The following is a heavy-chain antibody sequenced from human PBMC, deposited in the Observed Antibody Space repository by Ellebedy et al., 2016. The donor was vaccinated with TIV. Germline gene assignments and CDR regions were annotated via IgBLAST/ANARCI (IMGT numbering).Heavy chain of an antibody. CDR1: GVSISSHY. CDR2: IRDKPNSYTT. Sequence: LSLTCTVSGVSISSHYWSWIRQPPGKGLEWIGRIRDKPNSYTTEYAASVKGRFTISRDDSRNSLYLQMNSLRTEDTAVYYCAKEGVSGQHYGMDVWGQGTTVTVSS. V-gene: IGHV3-72*01. D-gene: IGHD6-13*01. J-gene: IGHJ6*02. CDR3: AKEGVSGQHYGMDV.